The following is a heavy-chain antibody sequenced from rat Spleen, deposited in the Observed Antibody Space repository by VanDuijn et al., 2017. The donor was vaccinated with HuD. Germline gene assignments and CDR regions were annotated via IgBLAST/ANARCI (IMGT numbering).Heavy chain of an antibody. Sequence: EVQLQESGPGLVKPSQSLSLTCSVTGYSITSAYRWNWIRKFPGNKLEWLGYINNAGSTNYNPSLKSRISITRDTSKNQCFLQVNSVTTEDTATYYCAKSRGLYSSYIHVMDAWGQGASVTVSS. J-gene: IGHJ4*01. CDR3: AKSRGLYSSYIHVMDA. CDR2: INNAGST. D-gene: IGHD1-2*01. V-gene: IGHV3-3*01. CDR1: GYSITSAYR.